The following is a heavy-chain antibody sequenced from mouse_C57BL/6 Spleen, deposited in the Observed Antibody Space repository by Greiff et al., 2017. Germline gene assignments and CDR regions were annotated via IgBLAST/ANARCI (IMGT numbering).Heavy chain of an antibody. CDR2: ILPGSGST. J-gene: IGHJ4*01. CDR1: GYTFTGYW. D-gene: IGHD1-1*01. V-gene: IGHV1-9*01. CDR3: AKGGDITTVTMDY. Sequence: QVQLQQPGAELMKPGASVKLSCKASGYTFTGYWIEWVKQRPGHGLEWIGEILPGSGSTNYNEKFKGKDTFTVDTSSNTAYMQLSSLTTEDSAIYSCAKGGDITTVTMDYWGQGTSVTVSS.